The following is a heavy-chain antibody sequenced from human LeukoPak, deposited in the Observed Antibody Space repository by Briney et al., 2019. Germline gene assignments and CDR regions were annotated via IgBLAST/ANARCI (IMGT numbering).Heavy chain of an antibody. J-gene: IGHJ3*02. CDR3: AREIYVSGSYLRAFDI. CDR1: GGSISSGAYS. Sequence: KPSETLSLTCAVSGGSISSGAYSWSWIRQPPGKGLEWIGYFYHSGSTYYSPSLKSRVTISVDRSKNQFSLKLSSVTAADTAVYYCAREIYVSGSYLRAFDIWGQGTMVTVSS. CDR2: FYHSGST. V-gene: IGHV4-30-2*01. D-gene: IGHD3-10*01.